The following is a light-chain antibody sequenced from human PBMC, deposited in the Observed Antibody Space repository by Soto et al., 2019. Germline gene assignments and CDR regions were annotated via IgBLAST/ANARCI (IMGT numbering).Light chain of an antibody. CDR1: QSVSSSY. Sequence: EIVLSHSPGPLSLFPGERATLSCRGRQSVSSSYLAWYQQKPGQAPRLLIYGASSRATGIPDRFSGSGSGTDFTLTISRLEPEDFAVYYCQQYGSSPRTFGQGTKVDIK. J-gene: IGKJ1*01. V-gene: IGKV3-20*01. CDR3: QQYGSSPRT. CDR2: GAS.